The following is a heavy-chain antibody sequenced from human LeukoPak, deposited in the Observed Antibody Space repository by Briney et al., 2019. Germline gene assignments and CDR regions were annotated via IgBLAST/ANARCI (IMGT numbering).Heavy chain of an antibody. D-gene: IGHD3-10*01. CDR1: GGNFSSHA. CDR3: ARVDMVRGVIEGYYFDY. J-gene: IGHJ4*02. V-gene: IGHV1-69*01. CDR2: IIPMFGAG. Sequence: GASVKVSCKASGGNFSSHAISWVRQAPGQGLEWMGGIIPMFGAGNHAQKFQGRVTITADESTSTAYMELSRLRSDDTAVYYCARVDMVRGVIEGYYFDYWGQGTLVTVSS.